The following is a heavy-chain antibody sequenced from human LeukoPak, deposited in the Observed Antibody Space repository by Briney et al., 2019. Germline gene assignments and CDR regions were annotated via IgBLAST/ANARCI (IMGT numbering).Heavy chain of an antibody. Sequence: WASVKVSCTTSGYTFSRHYIHWVRQAPGQGLEWLGIINPSGGSTSYAQKFQGRVTMTRDTSTSTVYMELSSLRSEDTAVYYCARSITMIVVAPDYWGQGTLVTVSS. CDR3: ARSITMIVVAPDY. J-gene: IGHJ4*02. D-gene: IGHD3-22*01. CDR2: INPSGGST. V-gene: IGHV1-46*01. CDR1: GYTFSRHY.